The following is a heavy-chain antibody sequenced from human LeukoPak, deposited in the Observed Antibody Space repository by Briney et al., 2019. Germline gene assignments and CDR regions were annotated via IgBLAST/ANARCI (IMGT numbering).Heavy chain of an antibody. J-gene: IGHJ6*02. D-gene: IGHD3-3*01. V-gene: IGHV3-21*01. CDR1: GFTFSSYS. CDR2: ISSSSSYI. Sequence: GGSLRLSSAASGFTFSSYSMNWVRQAPGKGLEWVSSISSSSSYIYYADSVKGRFTISRDNAKNSLYLQMNSLRAEDTAVYYCARDRLDLGVVGYGMDVWGQGTTVTVSS. CDR3: ARDRLDLGVVGYGMDV.